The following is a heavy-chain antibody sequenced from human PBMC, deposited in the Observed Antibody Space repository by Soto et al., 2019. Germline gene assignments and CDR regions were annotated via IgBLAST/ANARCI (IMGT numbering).Heavy chain of an antibody. CDR2: IYRGGDT. D-gene: IGHD7-27*01. Sequence: QVQLQESGPGLVKPSETLSLTCAVSLGSVSSTYWWSWVRQPPGKGLEWIGDIYRGGDTYCSPSLESRVTISVDESMNQFSLELRSVTAADTAVYYCAGAVTGDDFDYWGQGTLVTVSS. CDR1: LGSVSSTYW. V-gene: IGHV4-4*02. J-gene: IGHJ4*02. CDR3: AGAVTGDDFDY.